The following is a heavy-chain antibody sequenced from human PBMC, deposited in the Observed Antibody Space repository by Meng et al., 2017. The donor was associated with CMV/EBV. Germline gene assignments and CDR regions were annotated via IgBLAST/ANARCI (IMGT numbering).Heavy chain of an antibody. J-gene: IGHJ5*02. D-gene: IGHD3-3*01. CDR2: INHSGST. CDR1: VGFYIGSN. CDR3: AREGDLEWLLKGSHTWFDP. Sequence: HPPTRAAALLEPSESLAPFRAVCVGFYIGSNCSRIRQPPGKGLEWIGEINHSGSTNYNPSLKSRVTISVDTSKNQFSLKLSSVTAADTAVYYCAREGDLEWLLKGSHTWFDPWGQGTLVTVSS. V-gene: IGHV4-34*01.